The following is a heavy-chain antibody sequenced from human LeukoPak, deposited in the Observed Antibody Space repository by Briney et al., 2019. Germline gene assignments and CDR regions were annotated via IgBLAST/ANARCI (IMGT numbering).Heavy chain of an antibody. Sequence: PSETLSLTCTVSGGSISSYYWSWIRQPPGKGLEWLGYIYYSGSTNYNPSLKSRVTISVDTSKNQFSLKLSSVTAADTAVYYCARGGYSYLFDYWGQGTLVTVSS. CDR1: GGSISSYY. J-gene: IGHJ4*02. CDR2: IYYSGST. CDR3: ARGGYSYLFDY. D-gene: IGHD5-18*01. V-gene: IGHV4-59*08.